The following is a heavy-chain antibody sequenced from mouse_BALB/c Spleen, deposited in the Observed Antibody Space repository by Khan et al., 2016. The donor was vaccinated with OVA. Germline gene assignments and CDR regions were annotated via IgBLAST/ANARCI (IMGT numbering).Heavy chain of an antibody. CDR2: INPSNGYT. J-gene: IGHJ3*01. Sequence: VQLQESGAELARPGASVKMSCKASGYPFTSYTIHWIKERPGQGLEWIGYINPSNGYTNYNQKFKDKATSTTDKSSTTAYLQLSSLTSDDSAVYNCVRDEAYHKGDGWVAYWGQGTLVTVSA. D-gene: IGHD2-12*01. CDR3: VRDEAYHKGDGWVAY. V-gene: IGHV1-4*01. CDR1: GYPFTSYT.